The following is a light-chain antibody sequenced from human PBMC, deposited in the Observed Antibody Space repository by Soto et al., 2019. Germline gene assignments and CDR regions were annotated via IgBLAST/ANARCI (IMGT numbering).Light chain of an antibody. J-gene: IGLJ1*01. CDR3: SSYASSTTRV. Sequence: QSALTQPASVSGSPGQSITISCTGTSSDVGSYNYVSWYQHHPGKAPKLMIFDVSNRPSGVSNRFSGSKSGNMASLTISGLQAEDEADYYCSSYASSTTRVFGTGTKLTVL. CDR1: SSDVGSYNY. CDR2: DVS. V-gene: IGLV2-14*03.